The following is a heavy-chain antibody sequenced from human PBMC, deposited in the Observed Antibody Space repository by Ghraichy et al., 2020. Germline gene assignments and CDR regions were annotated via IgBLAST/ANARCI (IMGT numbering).Heavy chain of an antibody. CDR2: ISSSSSYI. CDR3: ARASYYYDSSGYYYTGYFDY. CDR1: GFTFSSYS. D-gene: IGHD3-22*01. J-gene: IGHJ4*02. V-gene: IGHV3-21*01. Sequence: GGSLRLSCAASGFTFSSYSMNWVRQAPGKGLEWVSSISSSSSYIYYADSVKGRFTISRDNAKNSLYLQMNSLRAEDTAVYYCARASYYYDSSGYYYTGYFDYWGQGTLVTVAS.